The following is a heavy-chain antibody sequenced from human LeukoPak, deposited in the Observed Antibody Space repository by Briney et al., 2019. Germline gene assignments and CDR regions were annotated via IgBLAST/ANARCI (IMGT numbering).Heavy chain of an antibody. V-gene: IGHV3-21*01. CDR3: ARDGDTAMAGFDY. D-gene: IGHD5-18*01. J-gene: IGHJ4*02. CDR2: ISSSSSYI. CDR1: GFTFSSYS. Sequence: GGSLRLSCVASGFTFSSYSMNWVRQAPGKGLEWVSSISSSSSYIYYADSVKGRFTISRDNAKNSLYLQMNSLRAEDTAVYYCARDGDTAMAGFDYWGQGTLVTVSS.